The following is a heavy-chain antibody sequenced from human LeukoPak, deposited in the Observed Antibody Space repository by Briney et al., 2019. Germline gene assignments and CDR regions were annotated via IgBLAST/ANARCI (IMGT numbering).Heavy chain of an antibody. D-gene: IGHD6-19*01. Sequence: AGGSLRLSCAGSGFSFTGYWMHWVRQTPGKALVWISRLYSDGRSLTYADSVKGRFTISRDNAKNMLYLQMNSLRADDTGVYYCARGRGLGEFAVASFGSWGRGTLVTVSS. J-gene: IGHJ4*02. CDR2: LYSDGRSL. CDR1: GFSFTGYW. V-gene: IGHV3-74*01. CDR3: ARGRGLGEFAVASFGS.